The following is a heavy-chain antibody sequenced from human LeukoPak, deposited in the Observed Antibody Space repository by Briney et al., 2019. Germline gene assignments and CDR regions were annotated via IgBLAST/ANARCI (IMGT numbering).Heavy chain of an antibody. Sequence: ASVKVSCKASGYTFTSYDINWVRQATGQGLEWMGWMNPNGGNTGYTQKFQGRVTITRNTSISTAYMELSSLRSGDTAVYYCARAAGIRPGYIDYWGQGTLVTVSS. CDR2: MNPNGGNT. CDR1: GYTFTSYD. J-gene: IGHJ4*02. CDR3: ARAAGIRPGYIDY. V-gene: IGHV1-8*01.